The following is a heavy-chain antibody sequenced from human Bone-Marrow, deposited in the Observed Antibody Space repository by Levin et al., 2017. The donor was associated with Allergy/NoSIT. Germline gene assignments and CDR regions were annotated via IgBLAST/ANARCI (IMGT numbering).Heavy chain of an antibody. CDR3: AHHKVWFGEYPFDF. D-gene: IGHD3-10*01. V-gene: IGHV2-5*02. Sequence: SGPTLVKPTQTLTLTCTFSGFSLSSNGVGVGWIRQAPGKALEWLALIYWDDDKRYSSSLKSRLNITKDTSKNQVVLTMTNMAPVDTGTYYCAHHKVWFGEYPFDFWGRGSLVTVSS. J-gene: IGHJ4*02. CDR1: GFSLSSNGVG. CDR2: IYWDDDK.